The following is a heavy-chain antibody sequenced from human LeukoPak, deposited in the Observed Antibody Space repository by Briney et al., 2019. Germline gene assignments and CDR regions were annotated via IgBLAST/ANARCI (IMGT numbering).Heavy chain of an antibody. V-gene: IGHV3-74*01. D-gene: IGHD6-13*01. CDR2: INSDGTST. CDR3: VRQQLVDIDY. CDR1: VFIFSTYW. J-gene: IGHJ4*02. Sequence: GGSLRLSCAVSVFIFSTYWMHWVRQVPGKGLVWVSRINSDGTSTSYADSVRGRFTISRDNAKNTLYLQMNSLRAEDTAVYYCVRQQLVDIDYWGQGTLVTVSS.